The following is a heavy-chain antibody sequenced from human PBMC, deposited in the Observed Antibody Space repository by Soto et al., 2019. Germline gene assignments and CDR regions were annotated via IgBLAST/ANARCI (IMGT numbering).Heavy chain of an antibody. CDR1: GFSFDEHA. Sequence: EAQLVESGGGLVQPGGSLRLSCAFSGFSFDEHAMHWVRQAPGKGLEWVAGLLWHGDRPGYADSLKGRFTISRESAKDYLYLQMNSLRTEDTALYYCGKDLTPGGLESWGQGTLVTVSS. V-gene: IGHV3-9*01. CDR3: GKDLTPGGLES. J-gene: IGHJ4*02. D-gene: IGHD2-15*01. CDR2: LLWHGDRP.